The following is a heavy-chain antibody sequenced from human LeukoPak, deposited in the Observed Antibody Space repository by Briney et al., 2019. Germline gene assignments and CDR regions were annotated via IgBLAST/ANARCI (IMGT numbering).Heavy chain of an antibody. J-gene: IGHJ4*02. CDR3: ASQLDFDY. D-gene: IGHD1-1*01. CDR2: ISSSSSYI. V-gene: IGHV3-21*01. CDR1: GFTFSSYA. Sequence: PGGSLRLSCAASGFTFSSYAMSWVRQAPGKGLEWVSSISSSSSYIYYADSVKGRFTISRDNAKNSLYLQMNSLRAEDTAVYYCASQLDFDYWGQGTLVTVSS.